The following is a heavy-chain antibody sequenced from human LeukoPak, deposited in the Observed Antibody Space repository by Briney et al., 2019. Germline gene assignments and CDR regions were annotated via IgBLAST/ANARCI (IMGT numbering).Heavy chain of an antibody. J-gene: IGHJ4*02. CDR2: INPSGGST. D-gene: IGHD2-2*01. Sequence: ASVKVSCKASGYTFTSYYMHWVRQAPGQGLEWMGIINPSGGSTSYAQKFQGRVTMTRDTSTSTVYMELSSLRSEDTAVYYCARGDTVVVPAAIGEGYYFDYWGQGTLVTVSS. V-gene: IGHV1-46*01. CDR3: ARGDTVVVPAAIGEGYYFDY. CDR1: GYTFTSYY.